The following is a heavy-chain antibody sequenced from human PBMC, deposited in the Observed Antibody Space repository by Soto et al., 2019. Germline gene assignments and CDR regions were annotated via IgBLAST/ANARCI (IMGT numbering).Heavy chain of an antibody. Sequence: PGGSLRLSCAASGFTVSSHYMNWVRQAPGKGLEWVSVIYSGGNTNYADSVKGRFTISRDNFKNTLYLQMNSLRVEDTAVYYCARIGYSSSSLDYWGQGTLVTVSS. CDR1: GFTVSSHY. CDR2: IYSGGNT. J-gene: IGHJ4*02. D-gene: IGHD6-19*01. V-gene: IGHV3-66*01. CDR3: ARIGYSSSSLDY.